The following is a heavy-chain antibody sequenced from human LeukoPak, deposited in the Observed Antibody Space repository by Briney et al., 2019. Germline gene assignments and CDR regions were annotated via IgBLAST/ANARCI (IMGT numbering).Heavy chain of an antibody. Sequence: SETLSLTCAVYGGSFSGYYWSWIRQPPGKGLEWIGEINHSGSTNYNPSLKSRVTISVDTSKNQFSLKLSSVTAADTAVYYCARKRRIVVVPAAYRYYYYGMDVWGQGTTVTVSS. V-gene: IGHV4-34*01. CDR2: INHSGST. J-gene: IGHJ6*02. D-gene: IGHD2-2*01. CDR1: GGSFSGYY. CDR3: ARKRRIVVVPAAYRYYYYGMDV.